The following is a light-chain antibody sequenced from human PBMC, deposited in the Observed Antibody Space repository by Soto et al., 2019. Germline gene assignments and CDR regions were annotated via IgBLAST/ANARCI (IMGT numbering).Light chain of an antibody. V-gene: IGKV1-9*01. CDR1: QGISTY. J-gene: IGKJ1*01. CDR3: QQYNSYS. Sequence: DIQLTQSPSFLSASVGDRVTITCRASQGISTYLAWFQQKPGKAPKLLIYAASTLQSDVPSRFSGSGPGTEFTLTISSLQPDDFATYYCQQYNSYSFGQGAKVDIK. CDR2: AAS.